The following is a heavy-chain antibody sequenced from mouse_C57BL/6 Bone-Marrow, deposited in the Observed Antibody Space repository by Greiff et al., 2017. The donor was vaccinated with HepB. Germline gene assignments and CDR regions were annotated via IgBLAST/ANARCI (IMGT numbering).Heavy chain of an antibody. J-gene: IGHJ2*01. Sequence: EVKLMESGGGLVKPGGSLKLSCAASGFTFSDYGMHWVRQAPEKGLEWVAYISSGSSTIYYADTVKGRCTISRDNAKNTLFLQMTSLRSEDTAMYYCARYCYGRKGYYFDYWGQGTTLTVSS. CDR3: ARYCYGRKGYYFDY. D-gene: IGHD1-1*01. CDR1: GFTFSDYG. V-gene: IGHV5-17*01. CDR2: ISSGSSTI.